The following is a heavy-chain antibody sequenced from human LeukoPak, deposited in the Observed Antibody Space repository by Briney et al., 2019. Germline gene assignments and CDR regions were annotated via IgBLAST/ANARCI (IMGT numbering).Heavy chain of an antibody. V-gene: IGHV3-9*01. CDR1: GFTFDDYA. J-gene: IGHJ4*02. D-gene: IGHD3-16*01. CDR2: ISWNSGSI. Sequence: GGSLRLSCAASGFTFDDYAMHWVRQAPGKGLEWVSGISWNSGSIGYADSVKGRFTISRDNAKNSLYLQMNSLRAEDTAVYYWARDGRGSFDYLGQGALVTVSS. CDR3: ARDGRGSFDY.